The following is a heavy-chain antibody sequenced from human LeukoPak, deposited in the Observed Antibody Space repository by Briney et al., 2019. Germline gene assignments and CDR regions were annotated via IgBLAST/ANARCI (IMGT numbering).Heavy chain of an antibody. CDR2: IYPGDSDS. V-gene: IGHV5-51*01. CDR1: GYTFTNYW. Sequence: GESLKISCKGSGYTFTNYWIGWVRQMPGKGLEWMGIIYPGDSDSRYSPSFQGQVTISVDRSISTAYLQWSSLKASDTAMYYCARPLSGDYSSGHFQYWGQGTLVAVSS. CDR3: ARPLSGDYSSGHFQY. J-gene: IGHJ4*02. D-gene: IGHD6-19*01.